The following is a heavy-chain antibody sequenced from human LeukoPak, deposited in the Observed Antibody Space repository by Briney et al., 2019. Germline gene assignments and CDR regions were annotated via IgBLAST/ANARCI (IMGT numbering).Heavy chain of an antibody. V-gene: IGHV3-30*03. D-gene: IGHD5-24*01. CDR3: ARDGYNPALYYMDV. CDR2: TSYDGSNK. J-gene: IGHJ6*03. Sequence: PGGSLRLSCAASGFTFSSYGMHWVRQAPGKGLEWVAVTSYDGSNKYNADSVKGRFTISRDNSKNTLYLQMNSLRAEDTAVYYCARDGYNPALYYMDVWGKGTTVTVSS. CDR1: GFTFSSYG.